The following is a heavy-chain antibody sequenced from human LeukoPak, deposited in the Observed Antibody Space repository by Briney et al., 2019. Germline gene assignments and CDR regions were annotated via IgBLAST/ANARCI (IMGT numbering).Heavy chain of an antibody. CDR1: ADSFSSHY. CDR2: ISYIGST. CDR3: ARDLVTVTKGFDI. D-gene: IGHD4-17*01. Sequence: PSETLSLTCAVSADSFSSHYWTWIRQPPGKGLEWIGYISYIGSTNYNPSLKSRVTISIDTSKNQSSLKLTSVTAADTAVYYCARDLVTVTKGFDIWGQGTMVRVSS. V-gene: IGHV4-59*11. J-gene: IGHJ3*02.